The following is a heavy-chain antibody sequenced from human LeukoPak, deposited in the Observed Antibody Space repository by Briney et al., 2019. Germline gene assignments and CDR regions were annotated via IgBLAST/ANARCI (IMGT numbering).Heavy chain of an antibody. J-gene: IGHJ4*02. CDR1: GYTFTSYD. Sequence: ASVKVSCKASGYTFTSYDFNWVGQATGQRGGWMGWMSPNTGDTRSAQTFQDRVTMTTNTSISTAYIELSSLRSDDTPVYYCARGPPNWGYDYWGPGTLVTVSS. CDR2: MSPNTGDT. D-gene: IGHD7-27*01. CDR3: ARGPPNWGYDY. V-gene: IGHV1-8*01.